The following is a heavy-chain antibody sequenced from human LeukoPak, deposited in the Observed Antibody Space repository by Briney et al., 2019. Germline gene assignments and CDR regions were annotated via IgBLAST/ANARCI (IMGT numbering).Heavy chain of an antibody. CDR3: ARANDFWSGYFDY. J-gene: IGHJ4*02. CDR1: GFTFSSYW. D-gene: IGHD3-3*01. CDR2: IKQDGSEK. Sequence: GGSLRLSCAASGFTFSSYWMSWVRQAPGKGLEWVANIKQDGSEKYYVDSVKGRFTISRDNAKNLLFLQMNSLRAEDTAVYYCARANDFWSGYFDYWGQGTLVSVSS. V-gene: IGHV3-7*01.